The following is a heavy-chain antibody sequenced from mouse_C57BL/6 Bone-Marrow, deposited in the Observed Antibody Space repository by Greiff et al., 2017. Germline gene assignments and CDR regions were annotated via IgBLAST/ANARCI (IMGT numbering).Heavy chain of an antibody. CDR1: GFSFNTYA. J-gene: IGHJ3*01. CDR3: VRHLYYGNWGFAY. CDR2: IRSKSNNYAT. D-gene: IGHD2-1*01. Sequence: EVMLVESGGGLVQPKGSLKLSCAASGFSFNTYAMNWVRQAPGKGLEWVARIRSKSNNYATYYADSVKDRFTISRDDSESMLYLQMNNLKTEDTAMYYCVRHLYYGNWGFAYWGQGTLVTVSA. V-gene: IGHV10-1*01.